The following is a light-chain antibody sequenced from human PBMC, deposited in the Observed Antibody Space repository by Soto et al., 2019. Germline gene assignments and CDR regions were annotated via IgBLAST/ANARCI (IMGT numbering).Light chain of an antibody. CDR1: SPNIGSNY. CDR3: AAWDDSLSGSYV. V-gene: IGLV1-47*02. J-gene: IGLJ1*01. Sequence: QSVLTQPPSASGTPGQRVTISCSGGSPNIGSNYVYWYQQLPGTAPKLLIYSNNQRPSGVPDRFSGSKSGTSASLAISGLRSEDEADYYCAAWDDSLSGSYVFGTGTQLTVL. CDR2: SNN.